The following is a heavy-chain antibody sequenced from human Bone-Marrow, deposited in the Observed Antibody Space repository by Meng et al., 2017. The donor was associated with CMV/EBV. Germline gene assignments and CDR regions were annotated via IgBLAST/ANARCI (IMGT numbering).Heavy chain of an antibody. CDR3: AFSNCSSTSCWDWFDP. D-gene: IGHD2-2*01. V-gene: IGHV6-1*01. CDR1: ASNSAG. CDR2: TYYRSKWYS. J-gene: IGHJ5*02. Sequence: ASNSAGWNWSRQSPSRGLEWLGRTYYRSKWYSDYAVSVKSRITINPDTSKNQFSLQLNSVTPEDTAVYYCAFSNCSSTSCWDWFDPWGQGTPVTVSS.